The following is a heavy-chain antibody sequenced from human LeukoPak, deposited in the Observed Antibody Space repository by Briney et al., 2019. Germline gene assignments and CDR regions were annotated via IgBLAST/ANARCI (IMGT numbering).Heavy chain of an antibody. Sequence: PSETLSLTCTVSGGSISSYYWSWIRQPAGKGLEWIGRIYTSGSTNYNPSLKSRVTMSVDTSKNQFSLKLSSVTAADTAVYYCARGGTSSSGWYSYFDYWGQGTLVTVSS. CDR1: GGSISSYY. CDR2: IYTSGST. D-gene: IGHD6-19*01. CDR3: ARGGTSSSGWYSYFDY. V-gene: IGHV4-4*07. J-gene: IGHJ4*02.